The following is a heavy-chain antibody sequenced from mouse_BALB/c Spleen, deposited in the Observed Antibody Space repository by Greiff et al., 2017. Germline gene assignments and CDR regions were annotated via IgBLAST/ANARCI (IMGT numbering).Heavy chain of an antibody. J-gene: IGHJ4*01. Sequence: EVQLHQSGPELVKPGASVTMSCKASGYTFTDYYMTWVKQSHGKSLEWIGDINPNNGDTFYNQKFKGKATLTVDKSSSTAYMQLNSLTSEDSAVYYCARDYYYGSSPYAMDYWGQGTSVTVSS. CDR1: GYTFTDYY. D-gene: IGHD1-1*01. V-gene: IGHV1-26*01. CDR2: INPNNGDT. CDR3: ARDYYYGSSPYAMDY.